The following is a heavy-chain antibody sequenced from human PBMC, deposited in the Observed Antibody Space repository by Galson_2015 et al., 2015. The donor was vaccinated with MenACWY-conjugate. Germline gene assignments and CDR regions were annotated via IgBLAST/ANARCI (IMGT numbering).Heavy chain of an antibody. D-gene: IGHD5-12*01. Sequence: SVKVSCKASGLTFSSYAISWARQVPGQGLEWMGGIIPMIGKANYAQKVQGRITITADVSTSTAYMELRSLRSEDTAVYYCASPRYGTYSGYDRVLAGSYYFDYWGQGTLVTVSS. V-gene: IGHV1-69*13. CDR2: IIPMIGKA. CDR1: GLTFSSYA. CDR3: ASPRYGTYSGYDRVLAGSYYFDY. J-gene: IGHJ4*02.